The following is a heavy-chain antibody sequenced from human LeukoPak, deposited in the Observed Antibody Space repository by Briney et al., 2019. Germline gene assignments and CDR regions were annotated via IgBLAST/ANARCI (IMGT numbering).Heavy chain of an antibody. J-gene: IGHJ4*02. CDR2: IYYSGST. CDR1: GGSISSYY. D-gene: IGHD3-22*01. V-gene: IGHV4-59*01. Sequence: PSETLSLTCTVSGGSISSYYWSWIRQPPGKGLEWIGYIYYSGSTNYNPSLKSRVTISVDTSKNQFSLKLSSVTAADMAVYYCARDNAGGGYYYEFDYWGQGTLVTVSS. CDR3: ARDNAGGGYYYEFDY.